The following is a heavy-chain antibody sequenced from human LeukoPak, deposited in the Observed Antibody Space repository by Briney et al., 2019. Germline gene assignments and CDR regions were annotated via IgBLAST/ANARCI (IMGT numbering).Heavy chain of an antibody. CDR2: ISGSGGST. J-gene: IGHJ5*02. CDR1: GFTFSSYA. V-gene: IGHV3-23*01. Sequence: GGSLRLSCAASGFTFSSYAMSWVRQAPGKGLEWVSAISGSGGSTYYADSVKGRFTISRDNSKNTLYLQMNSLRAEDTAVYYCAKDMLSSSSPNWFDPWGQGTLVTVSS. D-gene: IGHD6-13*01. CDR3: AKDMLSSSSPNWFDP.